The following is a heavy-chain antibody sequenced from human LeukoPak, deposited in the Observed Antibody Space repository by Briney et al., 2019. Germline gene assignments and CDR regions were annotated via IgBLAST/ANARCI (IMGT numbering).Heavy chain of an antibody. CDR3: ARDVVRGVIMQENWFDP. Sequence: ASVKVSCKASGYTFTSYGMSWVRQAPGQGLEWRGWISAYNGHTNYAQKLQGRVTMTTDTSTSTAYMELRSLRSDDTAVYYCARDVVRGVIMQENWFDPWGQGTLVTVSS. CDR1: GYTFTSYG. V-gene: IGHV1-18*01. D-gene: IGHD3-10*01. J-gene: IGHJ5*02. CDR2: ISAYNGHT.